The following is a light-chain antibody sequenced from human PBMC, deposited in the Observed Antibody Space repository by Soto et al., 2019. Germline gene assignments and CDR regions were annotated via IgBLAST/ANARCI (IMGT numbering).Light chain of an antibody. J-gene: IGKJ1*01. V-gene: IGKV1-5*03. CDR2: EGS. CDR1: QSINTW. Sequence: DIQMTQSPSLLSASVGDRVTITCRSSQSINTWLAWYQQKPGEAPKRLIYEGSTVERGLPSRFSGSGSRTEFPLIISILQPDDLATFYGQQYKTSSRTFGQGTKVEVK. CDR3: QQYKTSSRT.